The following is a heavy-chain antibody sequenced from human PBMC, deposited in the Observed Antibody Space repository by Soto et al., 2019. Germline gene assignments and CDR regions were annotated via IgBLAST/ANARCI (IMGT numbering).Heavy chain of an antibody. CDR2: IKSKTDGGAT. J-gene: IGHJ5*01. D-gene: IGHD3-16*02. CDR1: GFTFSNAW. CDR3: TADGLITCGGVLVPNGFDS. Sequence: GGSLRLSCAVTGFTFSNAWMSWVRQAPGKGLEWVGHIKSKTDGGATDYAAPVKGRFTISRDESKNTLYLQMNSLKTEDTAVYYCTADGLITCGGVLVPNGFDSWGQGTLVTVSS. V-gene: IGHV3-15*01.